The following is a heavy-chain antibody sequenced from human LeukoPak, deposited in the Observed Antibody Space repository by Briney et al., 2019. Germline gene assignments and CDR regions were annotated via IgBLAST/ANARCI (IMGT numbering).Heavy chain of an antibody. V-gene: IGHV3-53*01. CDR2: IYSGGST. Sequence: GGSLRLSCAASGFTASSNYMSWVRQAPGKGLEWVSVIYSGGSTYYADSVKGRFTISRDNSKNTLYLQMNSLRAEDTAVYYCAKYSYDYWGQGTLVTVSS. CDR3: AKYSYDY. CDR1: GFTASSNY. D-gene: IGHD5-18*01. J-gene: IGHJ4*02.